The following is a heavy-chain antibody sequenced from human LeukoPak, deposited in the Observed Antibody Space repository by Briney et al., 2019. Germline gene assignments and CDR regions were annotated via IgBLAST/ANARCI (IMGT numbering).Heavy chain of an antibody. V-gene: IGHV3-7*01. CDR1: GLTFSSYW. Sequence: GGSLRLSCAASGLTFSSYWMSWVRQAPGKGLEWVANIKQDGSEKYYVDSVKGRFTISRDNAKNSLYLQMNSLRAEDTAVYYCARVVSRTGAFDIWGQGTMVTVSS. CDR2: IKQDGSEK. J-gene: IGHJ3*02. CDR3: ARVVSRTGAFDI. D-gene: IGHD1-1*01.